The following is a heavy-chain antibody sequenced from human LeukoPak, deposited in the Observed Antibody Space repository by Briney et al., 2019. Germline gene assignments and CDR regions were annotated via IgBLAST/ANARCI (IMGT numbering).Heavy chain of an antibody. CDR3: ARLSYYDSSGYYLDY. J-gene: IGHJ4*02. V-gene: IGHV5-51*01. CDR1: GYRFTSYW. D-gene: IGHD3-22*01. Sequence: GESLKISCKGSGYRFTSYWIGWVRQMPGKGLEWMGIIYPGDSDTRYSPSFQGQVTISADKSISTAYLQWSSLKASDTAMYYCARLSYYDSSGYYLDYWGQGTLVTVSS. CDR2: IYPGDSDT.